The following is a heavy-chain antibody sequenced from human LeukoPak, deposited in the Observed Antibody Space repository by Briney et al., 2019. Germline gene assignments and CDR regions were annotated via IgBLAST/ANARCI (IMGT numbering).Heavy chain of an antibody. CDR3: ARDAGYSSGWYPQTRGGFDY. J-gene: IGHJ4*02. Sequence: ASVKVSCKASGYTFTGYYMHWVRQAPGQGLEWMGWINPNGGGTNYAQKFQGRVTMTRDTSISTAYMELSRLRSDDTAVYYCARDAGYSSGWYPQTRGGFDYWGQGTLVTVSS. D-gene: IGHD6-19*01. CDR1: GYTFTGYY. V-gene: IGHV1-2*02. CDR2: INPNGGGT.